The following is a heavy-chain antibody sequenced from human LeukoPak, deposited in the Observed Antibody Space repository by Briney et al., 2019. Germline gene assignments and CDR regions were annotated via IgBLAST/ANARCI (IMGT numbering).Heavy chain of an antibody. CDR2: ISSSSSYI. Sequence: GGSLRLSCAASGFTFSSYSMNWVRQAPGKGLEWVSSISSSSSYIYYADSVEGRFTISRDNAKNSLYLQMNSLRAEDTAVYYCARRSHGYNSDYWGQGTLVTVSS. CDR1: GFTFSSYS. V-gene: IGHV3-21*01. J-gene: IGHJ4*02. CDR3: ARRSHGYNSDY. D-gene: IGHD5-12*01.